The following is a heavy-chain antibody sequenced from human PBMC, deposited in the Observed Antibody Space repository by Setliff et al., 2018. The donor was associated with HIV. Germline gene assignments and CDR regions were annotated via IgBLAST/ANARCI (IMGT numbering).Heavy chain of an antibody. J-gene: IGHJ3*01. D-gene: IGHD3-16*01. CDR1: GYSISSGYY. CDR3: ARIYNYVWGT. V-gene: IGHV3-7*01. CDR2: IKEDGSEK. Sequence: ETLSLTCAVSGYSISSGYYWGWIRQPPGKGLEWMANIKEDGSEKYYVDSVKGRFTISRDNSKNTQYLQMNSLRAEDTAVYYCARIYNYVWGTWGPGTRVTVSS.